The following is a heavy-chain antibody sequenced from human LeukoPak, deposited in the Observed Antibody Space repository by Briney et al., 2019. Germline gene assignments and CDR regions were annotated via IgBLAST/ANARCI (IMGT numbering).Heavy chain of an antibody. D-gene: IGHD6-19*01. V-gene: IGHV3-72*01. CDR3: VRVGSVAGSDYLDY. CDR2: SRNKAKSYTT. J-gene: IGHJ4*02. CDR1: GFTFSDHF. Sequence: GGSLSLSCAISGFTFSDHFLDWVRQAPGRGLEWVGRSRNKAKSYTTEYAASVKGRFTISRDDSKNSLYLQMDSLKTEDTAVYYCVRVGSVAGSDYLDYWGQGTLVTVSS.